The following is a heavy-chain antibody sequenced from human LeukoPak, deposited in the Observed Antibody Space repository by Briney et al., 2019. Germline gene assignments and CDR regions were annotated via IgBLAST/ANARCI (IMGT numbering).Heavy chain of an antibody. CDR2: INHSGST. CDR3: ARLQIQYSSGWYAKPGAFDI. Sequence: NPSETLSLTCAVFGGSFSTYYWSWIRQPPGRGLEWIGEINHSGSTNYNPSLKSRVTISVDTSKNQFSLKLSSVTAADTAVYYCARLQIQYSSGWYAKPGAFDIWGQGTMVTVSS. J-gene: IGHJ3*02. CDR1: GGSFSTYY. D-gene: IGHD6-19*01. V-gene: IGHV4-34*01.